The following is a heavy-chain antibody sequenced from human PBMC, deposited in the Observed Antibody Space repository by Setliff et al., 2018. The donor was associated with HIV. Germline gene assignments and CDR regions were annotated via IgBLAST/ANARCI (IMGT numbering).Heavy chain of an antibody. Sequence: GESLKISCKASGFGFASFWIGWVRQIPGKGLEWIGFNFPSDSDTRYSPSFEGLVTISADKSTSTAYLQWSSLKASDSAMYYCVRRATDYSYYYYMDVWGKGTTVTVSS. CDR3: VRRATDYSYYYYMDV. D-gene: IGHD2-15*01. V-gene: IGHV5-51*01. J-gene: IGHJ6*03. CDR1: GFGFASFW. CDR2: NFPSDSDT.